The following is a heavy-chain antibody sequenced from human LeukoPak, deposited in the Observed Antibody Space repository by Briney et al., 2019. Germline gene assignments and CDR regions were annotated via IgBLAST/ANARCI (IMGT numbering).Heavy chain of an antibody. Sequence: GGSLRLSCTASGITFGDYAMSWVRQAPGKGLEWVGFIRSKAYGGTTEYAASVKGRFTISRDDSKSIAYLQMNSLKTEDTAVYYCAKDGSTSFDYWGQGTLVTVSS. V-gene: IGHV3-49*04. CDR1: GITFGDYA. CDR2: IRSKAYGGTT. CDR3: AKDGSTSFDY. J-gene: IGHJ4*02.